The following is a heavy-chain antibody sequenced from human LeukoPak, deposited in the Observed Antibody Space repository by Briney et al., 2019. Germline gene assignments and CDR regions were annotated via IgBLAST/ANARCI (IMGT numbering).Heavy chain of an antibody. CDR2: ISGSAIST. CDR1: GFTFSSYA. V-gene: IGHV3-23*01. Sequence: GGSLRLSCAASGFTFSSYAMSWIRQAPGKGREWVSSISGSAISTYYADSVKGRFTISRDNSRNTLYLQMNSLRAEDTAIFYCAKGDNNILTGYYNSFDSWGQGTMVTVSS. J-gene: IGHJ3*01. CDR3: AKGDNNILTGYYNSFDS. D-gene: IGHD3-9*01.